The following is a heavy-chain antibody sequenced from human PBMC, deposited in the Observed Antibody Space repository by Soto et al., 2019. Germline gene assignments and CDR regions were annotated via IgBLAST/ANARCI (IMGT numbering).Heavy chain of an antibody. Sequence: ASVKVSCKASGGTFSSYAISWVRQAPGQGLEWMGGIIPIFGTANYAQKFQGRVTITADESTSTAYMELSSLRSEDTAVYYCARDSPGSSVLMAGTTFYWFDPWGQGTLVTVSS. V-gene: IGHV1-69*13. CDR2: IIPIFGTA. J-gene: IGHJ5*02. CDR3: ARDSPGSSVLMAGTTFYWFDP. D-gene: IGHD1-1*01. CDR1: GGTFSSYA.